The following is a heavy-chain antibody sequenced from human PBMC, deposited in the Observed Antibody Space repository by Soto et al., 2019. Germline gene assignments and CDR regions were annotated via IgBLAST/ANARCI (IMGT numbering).Heavy chain of an antibody. Sequence: QVQLVESGGGVVQPGRSLRLSRAASAFTFSNYGMHWVRQAPGKGLEWVTTISSDGNDKYYADSVRGRFTISKDNSKNTLDLQMYGLRPEDTTVYYFEKGSFSPHQFLDHRGQGTLVTVSS. CDR2: ISSDGNDK. J-gene: IGHJ4*02. V-gene: IGHV3-30*18. CDR3: EKGSFSPHQFLDH. CDR1: AFTFSNYG. D-gene: IGHD3-10*01.